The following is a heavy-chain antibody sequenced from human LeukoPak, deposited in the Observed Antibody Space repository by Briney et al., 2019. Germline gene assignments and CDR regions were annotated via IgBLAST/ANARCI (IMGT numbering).Heavy chain of an antibody. V-gene: IGHV3-21*01. D-gene: IGHD1-26*01. Sequence: GGSLRLSCAASGFTSSSYSMNWVRQAPGKGLEWVSSISSSSSYIYYADSVKGRFTISRDNAKNSLYLQMNSLRAEDTAVYYCATDVRGELLIDYWGQGTLVTVSS. J-gene: IGHJ4*02. CDR2: ISSSSSYI. CDR3: ATDVRGELLIDY. CDR1: GFTSSSYS.